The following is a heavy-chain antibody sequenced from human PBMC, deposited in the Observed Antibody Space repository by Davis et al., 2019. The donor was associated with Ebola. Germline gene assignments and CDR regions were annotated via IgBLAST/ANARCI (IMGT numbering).Heavy chain of an antibody. CDR2: INPNSGGT. D-gene: IGHD3-3*01. CDR1: GYTFTGYY. Sequence: ASVKVSCKASGYTFTGYYMHWVRQAPGQGLEWMGRINPNSGGTNYAQKFQGRVTMTRDTSISTAYMELSRLRSDDTAVYYCARDYVRFLEWPKYYYGMDVWGKGTTVTVSS. J-gene: IGHJ6*04. V-gene: IGHV1-2*06. CDR3: ARDYVRFLEWPKYYYGMDV.